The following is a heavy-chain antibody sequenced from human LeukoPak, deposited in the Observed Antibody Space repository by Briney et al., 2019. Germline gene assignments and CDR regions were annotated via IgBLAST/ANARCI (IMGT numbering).Heavy chain of an antibody. CDR2: ISGDGGST. J-gene: IGHJ4*02. CDR3: ARDPDYYDSSGSIY. CDR1: GFTFDDYA. V-gene: IGHV3-43*02. D-gene: IGHD3-22*01. Sequence: GGSLRLSCAASGFTFDDYAMHWVRQAPGKGLEWVSLISGDGGSTYYADSVKGRFTISRDNAKNSLYLQMNSLRAEDTAVYYCARDPDYYDSSGSIYWGQGTLVTVSS.